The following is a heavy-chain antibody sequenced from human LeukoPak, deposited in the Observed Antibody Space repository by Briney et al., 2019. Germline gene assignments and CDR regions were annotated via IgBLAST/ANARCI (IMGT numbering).Heavy chain of an antibody. Sequence: GGSLRLSCAASGFTFSSYAMSWVRQAPGKGLEWVSAISGSGGGTYYADYVKGRFTISRDNSKNTLYLQVNSLRAEDTAVYYCAKYRGLRYYDDWGQGTLVTVSS. CDR3: AKYRGLRYYDD. CDR2: ISGSGGGT. J-gene: IGHJ4*02. V-gene: IGHV3-23*01. CDR1: GFTFSSYA. D-gene: IGHD3-22*01.